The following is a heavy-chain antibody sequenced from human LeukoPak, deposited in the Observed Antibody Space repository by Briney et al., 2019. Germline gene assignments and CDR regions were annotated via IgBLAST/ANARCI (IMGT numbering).Heavy chain of an antibody. Sequence: GGSLRLSCAASGFTFSSYAMSWVRQAPGKGLEWVSSISGNSGSTYYADSVKGRFAISRDNSKNTVYLQMNSLRAEDTAVYYCAKVSAWAMVGATYFDYWGQGTLVTVSS. CDR1: GFTFSSYA. CDR2: ISGNSGST. J-gene: IGHJ4*02. CDR3: AKVSAWAMVGATYFDY. D-gene: IGHD1-26*01. V-gene: IGHV3-23*01.